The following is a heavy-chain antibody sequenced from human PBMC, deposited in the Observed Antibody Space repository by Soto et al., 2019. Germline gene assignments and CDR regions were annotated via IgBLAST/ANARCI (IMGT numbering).Heavy chain of an antibody. CDR1: GGSISSYY. CDR2: IYYSGST. CDR3: ARTLFGWGIWFDP. J-gene: IGHJ5*02. D-gene: IGHD3-10*02. V-gene: IGHV4-59*01. Sequence: PSETLSLTCTVSGGSISSYYWSWIRQPPGKGLEWIGYIYYSGSTNYNPSLKSRVSISVDTSKNQFSLKLSSVTAADTAVYYCARTLFGWGIWFDPGGQGTLVTSPQ.